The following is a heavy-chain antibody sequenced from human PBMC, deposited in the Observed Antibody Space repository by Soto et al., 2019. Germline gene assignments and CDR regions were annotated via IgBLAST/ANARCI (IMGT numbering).Heavy chain of an antibody. Sequence: GGSLRLSCAASGFTFSNAWMSWVRQAPGKGLEWVGRIKSKTDGGTTDYAAPVKGRFTISKEDSKNTLYLEMNSLKTEDTAVYYCTTGNYYYGSGPPWGQGTLVTVSS. V-gene: IGHV3-15*01. CDR2: IKSKTDGGTT. J-gene: IGHJ5*02. CDR1: GFTFSNAW. CDR3: TTGNYYYGSGPP. D-gene: IGHD3-10*01.